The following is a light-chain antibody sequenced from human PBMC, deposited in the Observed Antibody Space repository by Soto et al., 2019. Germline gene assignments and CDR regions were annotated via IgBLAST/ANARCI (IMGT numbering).Light chain of an antibody. CDR1: ESVSRY. J-gene: IGKJ5*01. CDR2: DVS. CDR3: QQYGSSLIT. Sequence: EVVLTQSPATLSLFPGESATLSCRASESVSRYLAWYQQRPGQAPRLLMYDVSNRATGIPARFSGSGSGTDFTLTINRLEPEDFAVYYCQQYGSSLITFGQGTRLEIK. V-gene: IGKV3-20*01.